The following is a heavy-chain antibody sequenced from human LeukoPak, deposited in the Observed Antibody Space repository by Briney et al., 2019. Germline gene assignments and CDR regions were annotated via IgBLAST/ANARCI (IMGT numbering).Heavy chain of an antibody. Sequence: SVKVSCKASGGTFSSYAISWVRQAPGQGLEWMGGIIPIFGTANYAQKFQGRVTITADESTSTAYMELSSLRSEDTAVYYCARDLEMANDAFDIWGQGTMVTVSS. V-gene: IGHV1-69*01. J-gene: IGHJ3*02. CDR3: ARDLEMANDAFDI. CDR1: GGTFSSYA. D-gene: IGHD5-24*01. CDR2: IIPIFGTA.